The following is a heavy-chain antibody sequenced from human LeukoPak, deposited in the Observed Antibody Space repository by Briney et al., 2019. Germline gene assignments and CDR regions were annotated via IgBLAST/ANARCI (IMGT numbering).Heavy chain of an antibody. D-gene: IGHD2-21*02. CDR1: GYTFSSYD. Sequence: ASVKVSCKASGYTFSSYDISWVRQASGGRLEWLGWMNPNNGQKSYAQKFQARVTMTWNTSISTAYMELNNLRSDDTAVYFCARGLTDFYYYYYMDVWGKGTTVTVFS. V-gene: IGHV1-8*02. CDR3: ARGLTDFYYYYYMDV. CDR2: MNPNNGQK. J-gene: IGHJ6*03.